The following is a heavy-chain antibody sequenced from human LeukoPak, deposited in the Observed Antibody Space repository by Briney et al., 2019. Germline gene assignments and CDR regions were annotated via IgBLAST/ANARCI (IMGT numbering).Heavy chain of an antibody. J-gene: IGHJ3*02. CDR1: GYTFTSYD. Sequence: GASVKVSCKASGYTFTSYDINWVRQATGQGLEWMGWMNPNSGNTGYAQKFQGRVTMTEDTSTDTAYMELNSLRSEDTAVYYCATQGDAFDIWGQGTMVTVSS. CDR3: ATQGDAFDI. CDR2: MNPNSGNT. V-gene: IGHV1-8*01.